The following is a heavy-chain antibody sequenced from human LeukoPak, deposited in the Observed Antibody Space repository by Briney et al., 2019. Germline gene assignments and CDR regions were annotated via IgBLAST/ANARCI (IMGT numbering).Heavy chain of an antibody. V-gene: IGHV3-48*01. CDR1: GFTFSNYA. D-gene: IGHD1-26*01. CDR2: ISSSRSTI. Sequence: PGGSLRPSCAPSGFTFSNYAMHGVRQAPGKGLEWVSYISSSRSTIYSSGSVKGRFTISRDNAKTSLFLQMNSLRAEDTAVYYCARSRGSSGSYPFDYWGQGTLVTVSS. J-gene: IGHJ4*02. CDR3: ARSRGSSGSYPFDY.